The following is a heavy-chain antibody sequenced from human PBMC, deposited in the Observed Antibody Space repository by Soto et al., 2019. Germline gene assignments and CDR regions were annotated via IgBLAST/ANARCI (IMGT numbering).Heavy chain of an antibody. CDR3: ARAIAVAEVNWFDP. V-gene: IGHV1-69*13. CDR2: IIPIFGTA. CDR1: GGTFSSYA. Sequence: GASVKVSCKASGGTFSSYAISWVRQAPGQGLEWVGGIIPIFGTANYAQKFQGRVTITADESTSTAYMELSSLRSEDTAVYYCARAIAVAEVNWFDPWGQGTLVTVSS. J-gene: IGHJ5*02. D-gene: IGHD6-19*01.